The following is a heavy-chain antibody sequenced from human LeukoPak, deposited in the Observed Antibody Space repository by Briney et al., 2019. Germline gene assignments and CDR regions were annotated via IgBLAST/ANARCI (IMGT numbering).Heavy chain of an antibody. CDR2: INPSGGST. D-gene: IGHD3-10*01. V-gene: IGHV1-46*01. Sequence: ASVNVSCKASGYTFTSYYMHWVRQAPGQGPEWMGIINPSGGSTTYAQKFQGRVTMTGDTSTSTVYMELSSLRSEDTAAYYCARDLYGSGTYPRYWGQGTLVTVSS. J-gene: IGHJ4*02. CDR3: ARDLYGSGTYPRY. CDR1: GYTFTSYY.